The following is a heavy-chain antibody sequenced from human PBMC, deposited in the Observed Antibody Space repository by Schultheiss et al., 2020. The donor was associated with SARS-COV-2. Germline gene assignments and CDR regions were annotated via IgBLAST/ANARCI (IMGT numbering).Heavy chain of an antibody. CDR3: ARDAKHIAAAGTDYYYYMDV. CDR1: GFTFSSYA. Sequence: GGSLRLSCAASGFTFSSYAMSWVRQAPGKGLEWVSAISGSGGSTYYADSVKGRFTISRDNSKNTLYLQMNSLRAEDTAVYYCARDAKHIAAAGTDYYYYMDVWGKGTTVTVSS. V-gene: IGHV3-23*01. J-gene: IGHJ6*03. D-gene: IGHD6-13*01. CDR2: ISGSGGST.